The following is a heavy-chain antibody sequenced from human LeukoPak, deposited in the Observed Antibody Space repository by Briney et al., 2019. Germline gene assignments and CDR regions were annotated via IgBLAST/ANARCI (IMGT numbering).Heavy chain of an antibody. Sequence: GRSLRLSCAASGFTFSSYGMHWVRQAPGKGLEWVAVISYDGSNKYYADSVKGRFTISRDNSKNTLYLQMNSLRAEDTAVYYCAKDAYSSGWCPPFDYWGQGTLVTVSS. CDR3: AKDAYSSGWCPPFDY. CDR1: GFTFSSYG. J-gene: IGHJ4*02. V-gene: IGHV3-30*18. D-gene: IGHD6-19*01. CDR2: ISYDGSNK.